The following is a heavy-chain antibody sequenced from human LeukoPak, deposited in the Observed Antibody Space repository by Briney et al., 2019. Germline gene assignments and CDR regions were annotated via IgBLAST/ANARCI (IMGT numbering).Heavy chain of an antibody. V-gene: IGHV4-39*01. Sequence: SETLSLTCTVSGGSISSSSYYWGWIRQAPGKGLEWIESIYYSGSTYFNPSLKSRVTISVDTSKNQFSLQLSSVTAADTAVYYCARRSSSWYFDWFDPWGQGTLVTVSS. CDR1: GGSISSSSYY. J-gene: IGHJ5*02. CDR3: ARRSSSWYFDWFDP. D-gene: IGHD6-13*01. CDR2: IYYSGST.